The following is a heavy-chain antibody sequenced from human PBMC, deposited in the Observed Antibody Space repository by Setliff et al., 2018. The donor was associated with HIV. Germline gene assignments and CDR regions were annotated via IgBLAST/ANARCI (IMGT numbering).Heavy chain of an antibody. Sequence: GGSLRLSCAASGFTFSSYAMHWVRQAPGKGLEWVAVISYDGSNKYYADSVKGRFTISRDNSKNTLYLQMNSLRAEDTAVYYCAKGGTTVLDYWGQGTPVTVSS. CDR1: GFTFSSYA. V-gene: IGHV3-30*07. D-gene: IGHD4-17*01. CDR3: AKGGTTVLDY. CDR2: ISYDGSNK. J-gene: IGHJ4*02.